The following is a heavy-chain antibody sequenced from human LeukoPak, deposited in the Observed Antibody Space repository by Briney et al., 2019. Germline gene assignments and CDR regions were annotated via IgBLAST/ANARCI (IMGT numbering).Heavy chain of an antibody. CDR3: ARADSDYYDSSGYHDAFDI. D-gene: IGHD3-22*01. V-gene: IGHV4-4*07. J-gene: IGHJ3*02. Sequence: SETLSLTCTVSGASMRRYYWTWIRQPAGKGLEWIGRIYSSGSTNYNPSLKSRVTISVDTSKNQFSLKLSSVTAADTAVYYCARADSDYYDSSGYHDAFDIWGQGTMVTVSS. CDR1: GASMRRYY. CDR2: IYSSGST.